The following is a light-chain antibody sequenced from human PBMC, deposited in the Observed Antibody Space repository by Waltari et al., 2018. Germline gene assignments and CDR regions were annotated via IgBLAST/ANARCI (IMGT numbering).Light chain of an antibody. Sequence: QLVLTQSPSASASLGASVKLTCTLSSGHSSYAIAWHQPQPGKGPRYLMKLNSDGSHSKGDGIPDRFSGSSSGAERYLTISSLQSEDEADYYCQTWGTGIIGVVFGGGTKLTVL. CDR3: QTWGTGIIGVV. J-gene: IGLJ2*01. CDR1: SGHSSYA. V-gene: IGLV4-69*01. CDR2: LNSDGSH.